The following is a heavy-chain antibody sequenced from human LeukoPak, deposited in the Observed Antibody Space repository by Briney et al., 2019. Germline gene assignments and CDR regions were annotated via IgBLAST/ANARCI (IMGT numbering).Heavy chain of an antibody. CDR1: GGSISRGGYY. Sequence: SDTVSLTRTVSGGSISRGGYYWSWVRQHPAKGLGWIGYIYYSGSPYYNPSLKSRVTISVDTSKNQFSLKLSSATAADAAVYYCARSRSYYYGSGTHQEFDYWGQGTLVTVST. CDR3: ARSRSYYYGSGTHQEFDY. CDR2: IYYSGSP. D-gene: IGHD3-10*01. J-gene: IGHJ4*02. V-gene: IGHV4-31*03.